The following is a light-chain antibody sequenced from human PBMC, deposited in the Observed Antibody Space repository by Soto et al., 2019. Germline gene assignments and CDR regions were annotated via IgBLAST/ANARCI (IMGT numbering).Light chain of an antibody. J-gene: IGKJ1*01. Sequence: EIVMTQSPATLSMSPGESATLSCRASQSVSSHVVWYQQRPGQAPRLLIYRASTRATGVPARFSGSGSGTEFTLTISSLQSEDFAIYYCQQYQNLWTFGQGTKVDIK. CDR3: QQYQNLWT. CDR1: QSVSSH. V-gene: IGKV3-15*01. CDR2: RAS.